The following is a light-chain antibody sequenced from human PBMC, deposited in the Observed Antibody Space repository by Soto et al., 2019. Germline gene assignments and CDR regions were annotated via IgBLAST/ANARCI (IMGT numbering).Light chain of an antibody. Sequence: QSVLTQSASVSASPGQSITISCTGTSSDVGGYNYVSWYQQRPGKAPKLLIYEVSDRPSGVSNRFSGSKSGNTASLTISGLQAEDEADYYCSSYTTSSTLVFATGTKVTVL. CDR1: SSDVGGYNY. V-gene: IGLV2-14*01. CDR2: EVS. CDR3: SSYTTSSTLV. J-gene: IGLJ1*01.